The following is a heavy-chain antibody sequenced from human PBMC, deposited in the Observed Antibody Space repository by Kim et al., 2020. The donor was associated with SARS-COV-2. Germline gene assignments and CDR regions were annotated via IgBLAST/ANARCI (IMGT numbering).Heavy chain of an antibody. CDR3: VKGSGTYYKAGSFDM. CDR2: LSWNSGTL. D-gene: IGHD3-10*01. CDR1: GFRFADYA. Sequence: GGSLRLSCAASGFRFADYAMHWVRQVQGKGLEWVSGLSWNSGTLAYADSVKGRFTISRDDAKNSLYLQMSSLRVEDTAFYYCVKGSGTYYKAGSFDMWGQGTVVTVSA. V-gene: IGHV3-9*01. J-gene: IGHJ3*02.